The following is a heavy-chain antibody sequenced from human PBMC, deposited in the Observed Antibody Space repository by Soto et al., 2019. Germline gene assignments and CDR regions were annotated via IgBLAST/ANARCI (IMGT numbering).Heavy chain of an antibody. CDR1: SGSISSSNW. D-gene: IGHD5-18*01. J-gene: IGHJ6*03. V-gene: IGHV4-4*02. Sequence: QVQLQESGPGLVKPSGTLSLTCAVSSGSISSSNWWSWVRQPPGKGLEWIGESYHSGSTNYNPSLKSRVTISVDKSNHQFSLKLSSVTAADTSVYYCPRDARGYSYGYYDHYTRHVWGKEMTVTVSS. CDR2: SYHSGST. CDR3: PRDARGYSYGYYDHYTRHV.